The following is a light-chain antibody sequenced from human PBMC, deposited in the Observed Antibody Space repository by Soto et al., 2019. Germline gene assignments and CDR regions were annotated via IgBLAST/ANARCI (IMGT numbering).Light chain of an antibody. J-gene: IGLJ1*01. Sequence: QTVVTQPPSASASLGASVTLTCTLSSAYSNYKVDWYQQRPGKGPRFVMRVGTGGIVGSKGDGIPDRFSVLGSGLNRYLTIKNIQEEDESDYHCGADHGSGSNFVYVFGTGTKVTVL. V-gene: IGLV9-49*01. CDR2: VGTGGIVG. CDR3: GADHGSGSNFVYV. CDR1: SAYSNYK.